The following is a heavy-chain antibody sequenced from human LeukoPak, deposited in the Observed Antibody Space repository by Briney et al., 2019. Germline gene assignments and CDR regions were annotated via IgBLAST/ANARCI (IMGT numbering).Heavy chain of an antibody. CDR1: GGSFSGYY. D-gene: IGHD3-22*01. CDR3: ARDTYYYDSSGYYFLDY. V-gene: IGHV4-34*01. Sequence: SETLSLTCAVYGGSFSGYYWSWIRQPPGKGLEWIGEINHSGSTYYNPSLKSRVTMSVDTSKNQFSLKLSSVTAADTAVYYCARDTYYYDSSGYYFLDYWGQGTLVTVSS. CDR2: INHSGST. J-gene: IGHJ4*02.